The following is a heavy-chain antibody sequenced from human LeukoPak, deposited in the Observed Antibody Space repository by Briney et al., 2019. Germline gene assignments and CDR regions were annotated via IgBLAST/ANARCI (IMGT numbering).Heavy chain of an antibody. J-gene: IGHJ6*02. V-gene: IGHV3-21*01. CDR3: ARDYYDSSGYLQGYYYYYYGMDV. CDR2: ISSSSSYI. CDR1: GFSFRNYW. D-gene: IGHD3-22*01. Sequence: GESLRLSCTTSGFSFRNYWMGWVRQAPGKGLEWVSSISSSSSYIYYADSVKGRFTISRDNAKNSLYLQMNSLRAEDTAVYYCARDYYDSSGYLQGYYYYYYGMDVWGQGTTVTVSS.